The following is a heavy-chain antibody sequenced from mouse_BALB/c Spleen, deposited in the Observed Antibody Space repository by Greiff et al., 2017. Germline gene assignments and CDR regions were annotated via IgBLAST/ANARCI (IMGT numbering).Heavy chain of an antibody. J-gene: IGHJ4*01. V-gene: IGHV3-2*02. CDR3: ARGLRPAMDY. CDR2: ISYSGST. D-gene: IGHD1-2*01. Sequence: EVQLQESGPGLVKPSQSLSLTCTVTGYSITSDYAWNWIRQFPGNKLEWMGYISYSGSTSYNPSLKSRISITRDTSKNQFFLQLNSVTTEDTATYYCARGLRPAMDYWGQGTSVTVSS. CDR1: GYSITSDYA.